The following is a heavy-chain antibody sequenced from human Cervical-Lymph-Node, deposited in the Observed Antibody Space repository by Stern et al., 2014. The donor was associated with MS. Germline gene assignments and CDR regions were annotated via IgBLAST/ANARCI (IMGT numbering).Heavy chain of an antibody. Sequence: QVQLVQSGAEVKKPGASVKGSCKASGYTFTNYYLHWVRQAPGQGLEWMGIINPSSSNTTYAHKFQGIVTMTRDTSTTTFYMELSSLTSEDTAVYYCARDEGISWPFDSWGQGTLVTVSS. J-gene: IGHJ4*01. CDR1: GYTFTNYY. CDR3: ARDEGISWPFDS. D-gene: IGHD2-15*01. CDR2: INPSSSNT. V-gene: IGHV1-46*01.